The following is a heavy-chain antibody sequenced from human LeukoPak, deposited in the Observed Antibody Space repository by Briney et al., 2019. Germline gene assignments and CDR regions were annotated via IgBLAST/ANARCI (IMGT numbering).Heavy chain of an antibody. CDR3: ARGGSNWNYRYYFDY. CDR1: GYTFTSYG. CDR2: ISAYNGNT. D-gene: IGHD1-7*01. J-gene: IGHJ4*02. V-gene: IGHV1-18*01. Sequence: GASVKVSCKASGYTFTSYGISWVRQAPGQGLEWMGWISAYNGNTNYAQKLQDRVTMTTDTSTNTAYMELRSLRSDDTAVYFCARGGSNWNYRYYFDYWGQGTLVTVSS.